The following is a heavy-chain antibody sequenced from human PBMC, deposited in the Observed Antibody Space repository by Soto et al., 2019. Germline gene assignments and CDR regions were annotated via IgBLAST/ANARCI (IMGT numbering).Heavy chain of an antibody. Sequence: SVKVSCKASGGTFSSYAISWVRQAPGQGPEWMGGIIPIFGTANYAQKFQGRVTITADESTSTAYMELSSLRSEDTAVYYCARDIAYYDILTGYRPGGFDYWGQGTLVTVSS. V-gene: IGHV1-69*13. J-gene: IGHJ4*02. CDR3: ARDIAYYDILTGYRPGGFDY. CDR1: GGTFSSYA. D-gene: IGHD3-9*01. CDR2: IIPIFGTA.